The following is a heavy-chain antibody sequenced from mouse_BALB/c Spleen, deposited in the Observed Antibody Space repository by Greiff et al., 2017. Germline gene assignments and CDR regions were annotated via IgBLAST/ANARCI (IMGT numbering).Heavy chain of an antibody. CDR1: GYTFTSYW. V-gene: IGHV1-87*01. D-gene: IGHD1-1*01. Sequence: VQLQQSGAELARPGASVKLSCKASGYTFTSYWMQWVKQRPGQGLEWIGAIYPGDGDTRYTQKFKGKATLTADKSSSTAYMQLSSLASEDSAVYYCARGYYYGSSPYWYFDVWGAGTTVTVSS. CDR3: ARGYYYGSSPYWYFDV. CDR2: IYPGDGDT. J-gene: IGHJ1*01.